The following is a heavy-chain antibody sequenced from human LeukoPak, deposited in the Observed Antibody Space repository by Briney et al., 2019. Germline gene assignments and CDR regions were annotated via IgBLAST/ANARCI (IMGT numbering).Heavy chain of an antibody. D-gene: IGHD6-13*01. CDR3: ASTYSSSWYVDY. V-gene: IGHV1-2*02. J-gene: IGHJ4*02. Sequence: ASVKVSCKASGYTFTGYYTHWVRQAPGQGLEWMGWINPNSGGTNYAQKFQGRVTMTRDTSISTAYMELSRLRSDDTAVYYCASTYSSSWYVDYWGQGTLVTVSS. CDR2: INPNSGGT. CDR1: GYTFTGYY.